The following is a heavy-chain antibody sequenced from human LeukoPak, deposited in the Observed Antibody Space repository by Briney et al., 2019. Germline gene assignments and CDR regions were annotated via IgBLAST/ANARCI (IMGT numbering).Heavy chain of an antibody. J-gene: IGHJ6*03. Sequence: PSETLSLTCTVSGYSISSGYHWGWIRQPPGKGLEWIGSIYHSGSTYYNPSLKSRVTISVDMSKNQFSLKLSSVTAADTAVYYCARVRSFYYYYYYMDVWGKGTTVTVSS. CDR3: ARVRSFYYYYYYMDV. CDR2: IYHSGST. CDR1: GYSISSGYH. V-gene: IGHV4-38-2*02.